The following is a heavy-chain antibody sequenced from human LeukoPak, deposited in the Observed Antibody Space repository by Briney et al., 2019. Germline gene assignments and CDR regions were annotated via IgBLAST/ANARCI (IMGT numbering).Heavy chain of an antibody. V-gene: IGHV3-30*02. CDR1: GLTFSMPP. Sequence: GGSLRLSCAASGLTFSMPPMDWVRQAPGKGLEWVAFIQNDGNSKNYADSVRGRFTISRDTSKNTLYLQMNSLRAEDTAVYYCAGEMATTSLDAFDYWGQGTLVTVSS. CDR3: AGEMATTSLDAFDY. CDR2: IQNDGNSK. D-gene: IGHD5-24*01. J-gene: IGHJ4*02.